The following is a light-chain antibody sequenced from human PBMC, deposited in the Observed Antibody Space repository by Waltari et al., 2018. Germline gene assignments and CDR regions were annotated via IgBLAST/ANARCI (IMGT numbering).Light chain of an antibody. CDR1: QSVSRY. V-gene: IGKV1-39*01. CDR3: QQTYSNPT. Sequence: DIQMTQFPSSLSASVGARVTITCQASQSVSRYLNWYQHKPGTAPKLLIFAASSLQSGVPSRFSASGSGTDFTLTISSLQPEDSASYSCQQTYSNPTFGQGTRLEIK. J-gene: IGKJ5*01. CDR2: AAS.